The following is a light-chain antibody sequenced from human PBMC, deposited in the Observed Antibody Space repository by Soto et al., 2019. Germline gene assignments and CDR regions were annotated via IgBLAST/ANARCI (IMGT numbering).Light chain of an antibody. CDR1: QSVSSN. CDR3: QHYNSWPRT. CDR2: GAS. Sequence: EMVMTQSPATLSVSPGERATLSCRASQSVSSNLAWYQQTPGQAPRLLIYGASTRATGVPARFSGSGSGTEFTLTISSLQSEDFAVYHCQHYNSWPRTFGQGTKVESK. V-gene: IGKV3-15*01. J-gene: IGKJ1*01.